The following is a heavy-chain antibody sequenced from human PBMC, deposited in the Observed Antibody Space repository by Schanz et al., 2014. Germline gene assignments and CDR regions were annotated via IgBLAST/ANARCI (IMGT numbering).Heavy chain of an antibody. J-gene: IGHJ4*02. CDR2: INPSGGGT. Sequence: QVQLVQSGAEVKKPGASVKVSCKASGYTFTSDSMHWVRQAPGQGLEWMGIINPSGGGTSYALRFQDRVTVTRDTSRSTVYMELSSLRSEDTAVYYCARGYGDSPTDFWGQGTLVTVSS. CDR3: ARGYGDSPTDF. D-gene: IGHD4-17*01. CDR1: GYTFTSDS. V-gene: IGHV1-46*01.